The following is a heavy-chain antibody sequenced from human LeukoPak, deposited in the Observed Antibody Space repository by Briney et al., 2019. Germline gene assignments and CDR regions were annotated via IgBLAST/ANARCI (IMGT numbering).Heavy chain of an antibody. Sequence: LGGSLPLSCAASGFTFSSHWMHWVRQVPGKGLVWVSRINSAGSGTSYGDSVKGRFTISRDNAKGTLYLQMNSLRAEDTAIYYCVKDRVPGTTGFYFDYWGQGTLVTVSS. D-gene: IGHD1-1*01. CDR3: VKDRVPGTTGFYFDY. CDR1: GFTFSSHW. J-gene: IGHJ4*02. CDR2: INSAGSGT. V-gene: IGHV3-74*01.